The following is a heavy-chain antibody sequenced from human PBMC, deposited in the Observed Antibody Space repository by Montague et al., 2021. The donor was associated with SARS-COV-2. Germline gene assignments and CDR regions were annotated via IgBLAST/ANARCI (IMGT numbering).Heavy chain of an antibody. CDR1: GYSISSGYY. Sequence: SETLSLTCTVSGYSISSGYYWGCIRQPPGKGLEWIGSIYHSGSTYYNPSLKSRVTISVDTSKNQFSLKLSSVTAADTAVYYCARSQDCSTTSCHFDYWGQGTLVTVSS. J-gene: IGHJ4*02. CDR2: IYHSGST. CDR3: ARSQDCSTTSCHFDY. D-gene: IGHD2-2*01. V-gene: IGHV4-38-2*02.